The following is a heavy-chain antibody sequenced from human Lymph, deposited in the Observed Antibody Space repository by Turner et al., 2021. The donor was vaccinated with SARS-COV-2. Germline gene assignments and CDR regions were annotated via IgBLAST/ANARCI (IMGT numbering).Heavy chain of an antibody. Sequence: EVQLAESGGGLVKPGGSLRLPCAASGSPFSTYSMNWVRQAPGKGLEWISSISSSSSYIYYADSVKGRFTISRDDAKNSLYLQMNSLRAEDTAVYFCARDIPTTADYFDYWGQGTLVTVSS. CDR2: ISSSSSYI. J-gene: IGHJ4*02. CDR3: ARDIPTTADYFDY. D-gene: IGHD4-17*01. V-gene: IGHV3-21*01. CDR1: GSPFSTYS.